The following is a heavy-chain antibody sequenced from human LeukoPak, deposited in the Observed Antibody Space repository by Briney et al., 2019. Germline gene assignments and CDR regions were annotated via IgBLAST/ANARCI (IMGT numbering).Heavy chain of an antibody. CDR3: AKDYYDSSGYSDAFDI. V-gene: IGHV3-30*18. Sequence: QPGGSLILSCAASGFTFSSYGMHWVRQAPGKGLEWVAVISYDGSNKYYADSVKGRFTISRDNSKNTLYLQMNSLRAEDTAVYYCAKDYYDSSGYSDAFDIWGQGTMVTVSS. CDR2: ISYDGSNK. D-gene: IGHD3-22*01. CDR1: GFTFSSYG. J-gene: IGHJ3*02.